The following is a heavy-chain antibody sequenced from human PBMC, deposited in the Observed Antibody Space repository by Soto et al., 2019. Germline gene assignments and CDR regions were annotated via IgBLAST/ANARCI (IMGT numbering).Heavy chain of an antibody. V-gene: IGHV4-34*01. CDR1: GGSFSGYY. J-gene: IGHJ4*02. CDR3: ATFGGVSSSPNDY. Sequence: QVQLQQWGAGLLKPSETLSLTCAVYGGSFSGYYWSWIRQPPGKGLEWIGEINHSGSTNYNPSLKSRVTISVDTSKNQFSRKLSSVTAADTAVYYCATFGGVSSSPNDYWGQGTLVTVSS. CDR2: INHSGST. D-gene: IGHD3-16*01.